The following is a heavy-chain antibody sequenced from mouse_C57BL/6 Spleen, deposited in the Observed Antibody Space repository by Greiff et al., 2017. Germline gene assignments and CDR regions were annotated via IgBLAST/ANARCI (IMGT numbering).Heavy chain of an antibody. CDR1: GYTFTSYW. V-gene: IGHV1-69*01. J-gene: IGHJ2*01. CDR3: ARGDYYGSGYGY. Sequence: QVQLQQPGAELVMPGASVKLSCKASGYTFTSYWMHWVQQRPGQGLEWIGEIDPSDSYTNYNQKFKGKSKLTVDKSSSTAYMQLSSLTSEDSAVYYGARGDYYGSGYGYWGQGTTLTVSS. D-gene: IGHD1-1*01. CDR2: IDPSDSYT.